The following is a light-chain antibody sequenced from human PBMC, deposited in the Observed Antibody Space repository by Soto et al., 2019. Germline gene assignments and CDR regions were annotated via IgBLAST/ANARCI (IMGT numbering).Light chain of an antibody. CDR1: KLGDKY. Sequence: SYELTQPPSVFVSPGHTASITCCGDKLGDKYACWYQQKPGQSPVLVIYEDSKRPSGIPERFSGSNSGNTATLTISGTQAMDEADYYCQAWDSSTAVFGGGTKLTVL. CDR2: EDS. V-gene: IGLV3-1*01. CDR3: QAWDSSTAV. J-gene: IGLJ2*01.